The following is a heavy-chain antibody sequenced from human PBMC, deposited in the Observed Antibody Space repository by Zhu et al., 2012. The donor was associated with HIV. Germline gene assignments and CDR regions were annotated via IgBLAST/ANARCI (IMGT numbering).Heavy chain of an antibody. CDR3: ARSGXAAGPDTY. Sequence: QVQLQESGPGLVKPSETLSLTCSVSGGSISNYYWSWIRQPAGKGLEWIGRIYSSGSTNYNPSLKSRVTMSVDTSENQFSLKLTSVTAADTAVYYCARSGXAAGPDTYWGRGTLVIVSS. D-gene: IGHD6-13*01. CDR1: GGSISNYY. CDR2: IYSSGST. J-gene: IGHJ4*01. V-gene: IGHV4-4*07.